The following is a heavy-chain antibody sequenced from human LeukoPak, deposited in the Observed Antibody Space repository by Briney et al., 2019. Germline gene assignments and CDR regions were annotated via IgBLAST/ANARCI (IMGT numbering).Heavy chain of an antibody. V-gene: IGHV3-15*01. CDR1: GLTFTKAW. Sequence: GGSLGLSCATSGLTFTKAWMTWVRQAPGEGLEWVGRIKSNTDGGTTDYAAPVKGRFTISRDDSKNTLYLQMNSLKTEDTAVYYCARAVQRSYYPGDYYYGMDVWGQGTTVTVSS. J-gene: IGHJ6*02. CDR2: IKSNTDGGTT. D-gene: IGHD3-10*01. CDR3: ARAVQRSYYPGDYYYGMDV.